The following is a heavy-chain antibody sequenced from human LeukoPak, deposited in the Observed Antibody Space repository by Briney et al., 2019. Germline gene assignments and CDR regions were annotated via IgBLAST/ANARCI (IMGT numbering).Heavy chain of an antibody. V-gene: IGHV4-34*01. CDR2: INHSGST. CDR3: ASLGGSSFGY. D-gene: IGHD1-26*01. J-gene: IGHJ4*02. CDR1: GGSFSGYY. Sequence: SETLSLTCAVYGGSFSGYYWSWIRQPPGKGLEWIGEINHSGSTNYNPSLKSRVTISVDTSKNQFSLNLSSVTAADTAVYYCASLGGSSFGYWGQGTLVTVSS.